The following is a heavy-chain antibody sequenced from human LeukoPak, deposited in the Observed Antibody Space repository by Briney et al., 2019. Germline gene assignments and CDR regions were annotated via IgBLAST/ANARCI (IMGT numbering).Heavy chain of an antibody. J-gene: IGHJ6*03. CDR1: GGSFSGYY. D-gene: IGHD6-13*01. Sequence: PSETLSLTCAVYGGSFSGYYWSWIRQPPGKGLEWIGEINHSGSTNYNPSLKSRVTISVDTSKNQFSLKLSSVTAADTAVYYCARGPPGLARIAAAGLVYYYYIDVWGKGTTVTVSS. CDR3: ARGPPGLARIAAAGLVYYYYIDV. V-gene: IGHV4-34*01. CDR2: INHSGST.